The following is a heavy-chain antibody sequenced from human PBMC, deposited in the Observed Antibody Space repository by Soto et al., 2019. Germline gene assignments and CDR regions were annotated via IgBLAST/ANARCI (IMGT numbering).Heavy chain of an antibody. CDR2: ISGSGGST. J-gene: IGHJ6*02. Sequence: GGSLRLSCAASGFTFSSYAMSWVRQAPGKGLEWVSAISGSGGSTYYADSVKGRFTISRDNSKNTLYLQMNSLRAEDTAVYYCAKLLAGYSSSGPLYYYYGMDVWGQGTTVTVSS. CDR3: AKLLAGYSSSGPLYYYYGMDV. CDR1: GFTFSSYA. V-gene: IGHV3-23*01. D-gene: IGHD6-13*01.